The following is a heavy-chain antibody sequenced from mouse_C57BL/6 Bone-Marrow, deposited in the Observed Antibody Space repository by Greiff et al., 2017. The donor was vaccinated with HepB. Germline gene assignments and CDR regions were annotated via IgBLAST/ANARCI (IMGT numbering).Heavy chain of an antibody. V-gene: IGHV1-4*01. D-gene: IGHD1-1*01. CDR2: INPSSGYT. Sequence: VKLMESGAELARPGASVKMSCKASGYTFTSYTMHWVKRRPGQGLEWIGYINPSSGYTKYNQKFKDKATLTADKSSSTAYMQLSSLTSEDSAVYYCARLRAYVAYWGQGTLVTVSA. CDR1: GYTFTSYT. J-gene: IGHJ3*01. CDR3: ARLRAYVAY.